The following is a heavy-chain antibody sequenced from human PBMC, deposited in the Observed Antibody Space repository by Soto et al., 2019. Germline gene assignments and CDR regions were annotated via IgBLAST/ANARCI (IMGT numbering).Heavy chain of an antibody. CDR1: GYTFTGYY. J-gene: IGHJ3*02. V-gene: IGHV1-2*04. D-gene: IGHD3-3*01. CDR3: ARVPGMSMEWLLNRDAFDI. CDR2: INPNSGGT. Sequence: QVQLVQSGAEVKKPGASVKVSCKASGYTFTGYYMHWVRQAPGQGLEWMGWINPNSGGTNYAQKFQGWVTMTRDTSISTAYMELSRLRSDDTAVYYCARVPGMSMEWLLNRDAFDIWGQGTMVTVSS.